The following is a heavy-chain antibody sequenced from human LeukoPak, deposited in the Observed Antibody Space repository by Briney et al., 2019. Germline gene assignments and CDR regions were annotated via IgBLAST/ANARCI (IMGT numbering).Heavy chain of an antibody. CDR2: FSGSGGNT. Sequence: QSGGSLRLSCVASGFTFSSYAMNWVRQAPGKGLEWVSVFSGSGGNTYYADSVKGRFTTSRDISKNTLYLQINSLRAEDTAVYYCARNDRGALYDLDYWGQGILVTVSS. J-gene: IGHJ4*02. D-gene: IGHD2-8*01. CDR3: ARNDRGALYDLDY. V-gene: IGHV3-23*01. CDR1: GFTFSSYA.